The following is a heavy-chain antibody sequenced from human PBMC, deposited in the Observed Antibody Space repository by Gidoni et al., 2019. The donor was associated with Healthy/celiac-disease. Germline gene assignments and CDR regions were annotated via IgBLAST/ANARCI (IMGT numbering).Heavy chain of an antibody. CDR3: ARAPWRGYDSINWFDP. Sequence: QVQLVQSGDEVKKPGSSVTVSCKASGGPFSSYAISGVRQAPGQGLEWMGRIIPILGIANYSQKFQGRFTITADKSTSTAYMELSSLRSEDTAVYYCARAPWRGYDSINWFDPWGQGTRVTVSS. CDR1: GGPFSSYA. D-gene: IGHD5-12*01. CDR2: IIPILGIA. J-gene: IGHJ5*02. V-gene: IGHV1-69*04.